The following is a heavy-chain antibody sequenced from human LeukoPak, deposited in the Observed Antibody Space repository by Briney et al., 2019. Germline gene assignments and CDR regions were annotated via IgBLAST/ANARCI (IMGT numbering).Heavy chain of an antibody. Sequence: ASVKVSCKASGYTFTGYYMHWVRQAPGQGLEWMGWINPNSGGTNYAQKFQGWVTMTRGTSISTAYMELSRLRSDDTAVYYCARGDGLRFLEWLDYYYYYGMDVWGQGTTVTVSS. CDR1: GYTFTGYY. V-gene: IGHV1-2*04. D-gene: IGHD3-3*01. J-gene: IGHJ6*02. CDR2: INPNSGGT. CDR3: ARGDGLRFLEWLDYYYYYGMDV.